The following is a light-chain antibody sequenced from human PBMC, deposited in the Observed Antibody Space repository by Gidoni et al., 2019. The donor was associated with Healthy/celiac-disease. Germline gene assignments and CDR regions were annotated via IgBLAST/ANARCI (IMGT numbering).Light chain of an antibody. J-gene: IGKJ3*01. CDR2: GAS. CDR1: QSVSSSY. Sequence: EIVLTQSPGTLSLSPGERATLSCRASQSVSSSYLAWYHQKPGQAPRLLIYGASSRATGIPDRFSGSGSGTDFTLTISRLEPEDFAVYYCQQYGSSKFTFXPXTKVDIK. CDR3: QQYGSSKFT. V-gene: IGKV3-20*01.